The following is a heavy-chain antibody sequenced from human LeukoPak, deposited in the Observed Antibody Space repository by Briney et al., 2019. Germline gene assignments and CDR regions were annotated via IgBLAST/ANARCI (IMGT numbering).Heavy chain of an antibody. CDR3: AREGHYDILTGYSPVEYYFYYMDV. CDR1: GFTFSHYG. J-gene: IGHJ6*03. D-gene: IGHD3-9*01. Sequence: PGGSLRLSCEASGFTFSHYGIHWVRQTPGKGLEWVAAISSDGVEKHYADSVKGRFTISRDNSKRTLYLQMNSLRAEDTALYYCAREGHYDILTGYSPVEYYFYYMDVWGKGTTVTVSS. CDR2: ISSDGVEK. V-gene: IGHV3-30*04.